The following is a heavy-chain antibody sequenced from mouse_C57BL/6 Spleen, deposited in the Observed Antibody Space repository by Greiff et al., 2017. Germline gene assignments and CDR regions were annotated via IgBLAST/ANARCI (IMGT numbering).Heavy chain of an antibody. V-gene: IGHV2-3*01. CDR3: GKCMGTRAMGD. Sequence: QVQLKESGPGLVAPSQSLSITCTVSGFSLTSSGVSWVRQPPGKGLEWLGVIWGDGSTNYHSALISRLSISKDNSKSQVFLKLHSLQTDDTTTYYWGKCMGTRAMGDWGQGTSVTVSS. D-gene: IGHD2-10*02. CDR2: IWGDGST. CDR1: GFSLTSSG. J-gene: IGHJ4*01.